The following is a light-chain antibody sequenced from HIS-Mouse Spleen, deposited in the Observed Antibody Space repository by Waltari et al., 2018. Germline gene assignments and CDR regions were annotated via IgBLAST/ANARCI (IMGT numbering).Light chain of an antibody. CDR3: CSYAGSSTWV. J-gene: IGLJ3*02. Sequence: QSALTQPPSASGSPGPSVTISCTGTSSDVGSYNLVSWYQQHPGKAPKLMIYEGSKRPSGVSNRFSGSKSGNTASLTISGLQAEDKADYYCCSYAGSSTWVFGGGTKLTVL. V-gene: IGLV2-23*01. CDR2: EGS. CDR1: SSDVGSYNL.